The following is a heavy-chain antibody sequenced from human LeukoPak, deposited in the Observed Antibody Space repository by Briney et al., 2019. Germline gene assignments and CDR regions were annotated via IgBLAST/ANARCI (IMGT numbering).Heavy chain of an antibody. D-gene: IGHD2-2*01. CDR3: AKDPPGYCSSTSCHYYFDY. Sequence: GGSLRLSCAASGFTFSSYAMSWVRQAPGKGLEWVSAISGSGGSTYYADSVKGRFTISRDNSKNTLYLQMNSLRAEDTAVYYCAKDPPGYCSSTSCHYYFDYWGRGTLVTVSS. CDR2: ISGSGGST. CDR1: GFTFSSYA. V-gene: IGHV3-23*01. J-gene: IGHJ4*02.